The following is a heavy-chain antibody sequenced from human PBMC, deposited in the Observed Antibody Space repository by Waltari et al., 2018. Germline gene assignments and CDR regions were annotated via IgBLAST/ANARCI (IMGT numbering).Heavy chain of an antibody. CDR3: ARPTVRSRYGMDV. V-gene: IGHV3-21*01. CDR1: GFTFNSYS. CDR2: ISSSSSYI. D-gene: IGHD4-4*01. Sequence: EVQLVESGGGLVKPGGSLRLSCAASGFTFNSYSMNWVLQAPGKGLEWVSSISSSSSYIYYADSVKGRFTISRDNAKNSLYLQMNSLRAEDTAVYYCARPTVRSRYGMDVWGQGTTVTVSS. J-gene: IGHJ6*02.